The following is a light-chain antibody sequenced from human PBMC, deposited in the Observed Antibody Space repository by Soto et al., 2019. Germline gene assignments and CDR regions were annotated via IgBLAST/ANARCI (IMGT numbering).Light chain of an antibody. CDR3: QQYNNWPPIT. J-gene: IGKJ5*01. V-gene: IGKV3-15*01. Sequence: EIAMTQSPATLSVSPGVRATLSCRASQSVNSNLAWYQQKPGQAPRLLIYGASTRATGIPARFSGSGSGTEFTVTISSPQSEDFAVYYCQQYNNWPPITFGQGTRLEIK. CDR1: QSVNSN. CDR2: GAS.